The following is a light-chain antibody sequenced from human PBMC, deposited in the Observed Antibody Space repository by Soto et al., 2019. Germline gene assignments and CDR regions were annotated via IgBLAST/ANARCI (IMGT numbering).Light chain of an antibody. CDR3: QQYNYWPRS. CDR1: QSVGSN. J-gene: IGKJ3*01. V-gene: IGKV3-15*01. Sequence: EIVMTQSPATLSVSPGERATLSCRASQSVGSNLAWYQQKPGQAPRLLIYGASTRATGFPARFSGSGSGTEFTLTISSLQSEDFAVYYCQQYNYWPRSFGPGTRWISN. CDR2: GAS.